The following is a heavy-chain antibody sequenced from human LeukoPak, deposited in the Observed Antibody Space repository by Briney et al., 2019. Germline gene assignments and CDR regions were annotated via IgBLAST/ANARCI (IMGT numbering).Heavy chain of an antibody. V-gene: IGHV3-11*01. CDR2: ISSSGSTI. D-gene: IGHD3-22*01. J-gene: IGHJ3*02. Sequence: GGSLRLSCAASGFTFSDYYMSWIRQAPGKGLEWVSYISSSGSTIYYADSVKGRFTISRDNAKNSLYLQMNSLRAEDTALYYCAKSYDSSGYGAFDIWGQGTMVTVSS. CDR1: GFTFSDYY. CDR3: AKSYDSSGYGAFDI.